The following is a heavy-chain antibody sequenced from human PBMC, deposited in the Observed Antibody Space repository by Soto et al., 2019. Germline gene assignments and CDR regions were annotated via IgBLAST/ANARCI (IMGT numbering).Heavy chain of an antibody. J-gene: IGHJ3*02. CDR2: IYSDGDT. Sequence: GGSLRLSCAASGFTVSTNYMTWVRQPPGKGLEWVSVIYSDGDTYYEDSVKGRFTISRDISKNMVFLQMNSLRAEDTAVYYCARHLYAFDIWGQGTTVTVSS. CDR1: GFTVSTNY. CDR3: ARHLYAFDI. V-gene: IGHV3-66*04.